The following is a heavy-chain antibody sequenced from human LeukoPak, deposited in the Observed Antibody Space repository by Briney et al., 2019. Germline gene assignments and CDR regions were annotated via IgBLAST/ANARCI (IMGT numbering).Heavy chain of an antibody. CDR2: MNPNSGNT. V-gene: IGHV1-8*01. J-gene: IGHJ3*02. D-gene: IGHD6-19*01. CDR3: ATGQEWLVKPFNAFDI. Sequence: GASVKVSCKASGYTFSSYDINWVRQATGQGLEWMGWMNPNSGNTGYAQKFQGRVTITTDESTSTAYMELSSLRSEDTAVYYCATGQEWLVKPFNAFDIWGQGTMVTVSS. CDR1: GYTFSSYD.